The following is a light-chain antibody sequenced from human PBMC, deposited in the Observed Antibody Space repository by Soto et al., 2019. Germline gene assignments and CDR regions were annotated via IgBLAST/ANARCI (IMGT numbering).Light chain of an antibody. Sequence: QSALTQPASVSGSPGQSITISCTGTSSDIGSYNYVSWYQQHPGKVPKLMIYEVSNRPSGVSNRFSGSKSGNTASLTISGLQAEDEADYYCNSFTSSTTFVFGTGTKVTVL. CDR3: NSFTSSTTFV. J-gene: IGLJ1*01. CDR2: EVS. V-gene: IGLV2-14*01. CDR1: SSDIGSYNY.